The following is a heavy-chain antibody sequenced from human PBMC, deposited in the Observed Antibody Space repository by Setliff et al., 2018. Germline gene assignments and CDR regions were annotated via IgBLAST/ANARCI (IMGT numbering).Heavy chain of an antibody. CDR2: IKQDGSEK. CDR3: ARAIRNWNFSHYYYYMDV. CDR1: GFTFSSYW. J-gene: IGHJ6*03. D-gene: IGHD1-7*01. Sequence: PGGSLRLSCAASGFTFSSYWMSWVRQAPGKGLEWVANIKQDGSEKYYVDSVKGRFTISRDNAKNSLYLQMNSLRAEDTAVYYCARAIRNWNFSHYYYYMDVWGKGTTVTVSS. V-gene: IGHV3-7*01.